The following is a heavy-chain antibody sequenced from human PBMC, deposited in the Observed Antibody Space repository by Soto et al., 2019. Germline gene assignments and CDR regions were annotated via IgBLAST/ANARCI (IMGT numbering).Heavy chain of an antibody. CDR1: GYPFGGYA. J-gene: IGHJ4*02. CDR3: ARPSTSYGDYGWSLAY. D-gene: IGHD4-17*01. Sequence: QVQLVQSGAEVKKPGASVKVSCKASGYPFGGYAIGWVRQATGQGLQWMGWVSAHTGDSGYAQRFQGRVTLTTETSTSTAYMELRGLRSDDTAVYYCARPSTSYGDYGWSLAYWGQGTLVTVSS. CDR2: VSAHTGDS. V-gene: IGHV1-18*01.